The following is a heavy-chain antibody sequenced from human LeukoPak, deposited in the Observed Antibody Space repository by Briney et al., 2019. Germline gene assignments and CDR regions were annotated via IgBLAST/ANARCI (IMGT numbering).Heavy chain of an antibody. D-gene: IGHD6-6*01. CDR3: ATGGQLGYYYYYYMDV. CDR1: GYTFTGYY. CDR2: IIPIFGTA. Sequence: SVKVSCKASGYTFTGYYMHWVRQAPGQGLEWMGGIIPIFGTANYAQKFQGRVTITADESTSTAYMELSSLRSEDTAVYYCATGGQLGYYYYYYMDVWGKGTTVTVSS. V-gene: IGHV1-69*13. J-gene: IGHJ6*03.